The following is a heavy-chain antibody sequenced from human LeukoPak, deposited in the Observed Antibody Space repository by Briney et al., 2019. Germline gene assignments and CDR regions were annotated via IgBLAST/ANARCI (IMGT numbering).Heavy chain of an antibody. CDR3: AVRNGSGSYYWFDP. CDR2: ISWNSGSI. D-gene: IGHD3-10*01. V-gene: IGHV3-9*01. Sequence: GISWNSGSIGYADSVKGRFTISRDNAKNSLYLQMNSLRAEDTALYYCAVRNGSGSYYWFDPWGQGTLVTVSS. J-gene: IGHJ5*02.